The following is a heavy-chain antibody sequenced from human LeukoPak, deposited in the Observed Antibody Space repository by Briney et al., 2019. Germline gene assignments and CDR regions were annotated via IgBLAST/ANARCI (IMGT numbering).Heavy chain of an antibody. D-gene: IGHD4-23*01. CDR2: AYTSGSP. CDR3: ARGGYGASSGFDY. J-gene: IGHJ4*02. V-gene: IGHV4-4*07. Sequence: SETLSLTCTVSGGSISSYYWSWIRQPAGKGLEWIGRAYTSGSPNYNPSLESRVTMSVDTSKNQFSLHLSSVTAADTAVYYCARGGYGASSGFDYWGQGTLVTVSS. CDR1: GGSISSYY.